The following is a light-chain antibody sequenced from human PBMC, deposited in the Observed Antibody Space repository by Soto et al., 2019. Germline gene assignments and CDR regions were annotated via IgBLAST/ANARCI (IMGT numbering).Light chain of an antibody. CDR3: RHRNSYLALS. V-gene: IGKV1-17*01. CDR1: QGIRND. Sequence: DIQMTQSPSSLSASVGDRVTITCRASQGIRNDLGWYQQKPGKAPKRLMYGASTLQSGVPSRFSGSGSGTEFTLTISSLQPEDFQTYYWRHRNSYLALSFGGGTKVEIK. CDR2: GAS. J-gene: IGKJ4*01.